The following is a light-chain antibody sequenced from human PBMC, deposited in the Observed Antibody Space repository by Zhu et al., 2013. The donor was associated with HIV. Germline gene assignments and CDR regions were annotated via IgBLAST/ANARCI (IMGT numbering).Light chain of an antibody. Sequence: DIVMTQSPATLSVSPGERATLSCRASLSVTSNLAWYQQRPGQSPRLLIYGATTRATGIPVRFSGSGSGTEFTLTISSLQSEDFAVYYCQQYSDWPTFGQGTKVEIK. CDR3: QQYSDWPT. J-gene: IGKJ1*01. V-gene: IGKV3-15*01. CDR1: LSVTSN. CDR2: GAT.